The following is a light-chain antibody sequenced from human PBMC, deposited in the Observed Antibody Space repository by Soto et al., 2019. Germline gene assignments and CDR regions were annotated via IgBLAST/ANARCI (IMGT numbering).Light chain of an antibody. CDR2: GAT. V-gene: IGKV3D-15*01. CDR1: QSVSSN. J-gene: IGKJ5*01. Sequence: EIVMTQSPATLSVSPGERATLSCRASQSVSSNLAWYQQKPGQAPRLLIYGATTRATGIPARFSGSGSGTELTHTTSRPQYPDFPVSYCQHYNNWPTFGQGTRLE. CDR3: QHYNNWPT.